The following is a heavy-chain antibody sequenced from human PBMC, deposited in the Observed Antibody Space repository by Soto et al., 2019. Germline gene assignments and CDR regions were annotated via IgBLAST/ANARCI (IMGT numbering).Heavy chain of an antibody. V-gene: IGHV4-4*02. J-gene: IGHJ4*02. CDR3: ARKAWVRFDY. CDR1: GDSISSSVW. CDR2: VFHTGNT. D-gene: IGHD7-27*01. Sequence: SETLSLTCAVSGDSISSSVWWTWVRQPPGKGLEWIGEVFHTGNTNYNPSLKSRVTMSVDKSTNEFSPKVTSVTAAGTAIYYCARKAWVRFDYWGQGALVTVSS.